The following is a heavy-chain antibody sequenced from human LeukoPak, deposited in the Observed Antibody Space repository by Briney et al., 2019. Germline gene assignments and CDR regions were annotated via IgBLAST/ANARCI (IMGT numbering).Heavy chain of an antibody. J-gene: IGHJ4*02. Sequence: ASVKVSCKASGGTFSSYAISWVRQAPGQGLEWMGRIIPILGTANYAQKFQGRVTITADKSTGTAYMELSSLRSEDTAVYYCAGDSSGYYYGGYFDYWGQGTLVTVSS. D-gene: IGHD3-22*01. CDR2: IIPILGTA. CDR1: GGTFSSYA. V-gene: IGHV1-69*04. CDR3: AGDSSGYYYGGYFDY.